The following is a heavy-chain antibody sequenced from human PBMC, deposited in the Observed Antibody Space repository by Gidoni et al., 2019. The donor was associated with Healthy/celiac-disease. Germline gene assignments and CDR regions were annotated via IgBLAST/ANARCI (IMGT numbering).Heavy chain of an antibody. J-gene: IGHJ4*02. CDR3: ARILRRDFWSGYSDY. CDR1: GLSLSTARMG. CDR2: IFSNDEK. V-gene: IGHV2-26*01. Sequence: QVTLKESGPVLVKLSEILPLTCPVSGLSLSTARMGVSWIRQPPGKALEWLAHIFSNDEKSYSTSLKSRLTISKDTSKSQVVLTMTNMDPVDTATYYGARILRRDFWSGYSDYWGQGTLVTVSS. D-gene: IGHD3-3*01.